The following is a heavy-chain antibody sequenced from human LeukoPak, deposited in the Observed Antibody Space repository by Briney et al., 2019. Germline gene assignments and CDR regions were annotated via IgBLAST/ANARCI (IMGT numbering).Heavy chain of an antibody. V-gene: IGHV4-39*01. CDR3: ARPHRDYYDSSESYFDY. CDR2: IYYSGST. Sequence: PSETLSLTCTVSGGSISSSSYYWGWIRQSPGKGLEWIGSIYYSGSTYYNPSLKSRVTISVDTSKNQFSLKLSSVTAADTAVYYCARPHRDYYDSSESYFDYWGQGTLVTVSS. D-gene: IGHD3-22*01. CDR1: GGSISSSSYY. J-gene: IGHJ4*02.